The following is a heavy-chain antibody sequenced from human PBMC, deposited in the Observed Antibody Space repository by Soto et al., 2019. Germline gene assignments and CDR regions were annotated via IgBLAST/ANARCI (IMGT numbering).Heavy chain of an antibody. Sequence: GGSLRLSCTASGFTFNSYAMSWVRQAPGKGLEWVSALSGSGASTYYADSVKGRFTISRDNSKSTLYLQMNSLRAEDTAVYHCAKIAYYDILTGSRKYNWFDPSGQGTLVTVSS. D-gene: IGHD3-9*01. CDR2: LSGSGAST. J-gene: IGHJ5*02. CDR3: AKIAYYDILTGSRKYNWFDP. CDR1: GFTFNSYA. V-gene: IGHV3-23*01.